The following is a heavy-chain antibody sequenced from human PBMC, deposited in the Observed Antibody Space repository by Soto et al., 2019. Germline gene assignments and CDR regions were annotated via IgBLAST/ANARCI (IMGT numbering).Heavy chain of an antibody. J-gene: IGHJ5*02. CDR2: IYYSGST. V-gene: IGHV4-59*01. D-gene: IGHD6-13*01. CDR1: GGSISSYY. CDR3: ARALPGIFGYSSSWYGDNWFDP. Sequence: QVQLQESGPGLVKPSETLSLTCTVSGGSISSYYWSWIRQPPGKGLEWIGYIYYSGSTNYNPSLKSRVTISVDTSKNQFSLKLSSVTAADTAVYYCARALPGIFGYSSSWYGDNWFDPWGQGTLVTVSS.